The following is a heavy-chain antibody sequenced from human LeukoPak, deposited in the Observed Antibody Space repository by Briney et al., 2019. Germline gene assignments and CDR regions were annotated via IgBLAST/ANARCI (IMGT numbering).Heavy chain of an antibody. CDR2: IYYSGST. J-gene: IGHJ3*02. Sequence: SETLSFTCTVSGGSISSSSYYWGWIRQPPGKGLEWIGSIYYSGSTYYNPSLKSRVTISVDTSKNQFSLKLSSVTAADTAVYYCARQTLRRITVFGVVALDAFDIWGQGTMVTVSS. V-gene: IGHV4-39*01. CDR1: GGSISSSSYY. D-gene: IGHD3-3*01. CDR3: ARQTLRRITVFGVVALDAFDI.